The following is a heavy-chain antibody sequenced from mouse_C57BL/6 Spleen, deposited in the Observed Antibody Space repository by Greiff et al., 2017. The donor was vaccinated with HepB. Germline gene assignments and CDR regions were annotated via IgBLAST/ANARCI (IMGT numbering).Heavy chain of an antibody. CDR1: GYSFTGYF. V-gene: IGHV1-20*01. CDR2: INPYNGDT. CDR3: ARERDYDYPWFAY. J-gene: IGHJ3*01. D-gene: IGHD2-4*01. Sequence: EVKLMESGPELVKPGDSVKISCKASGYSFTGYFMNWVMQSHGKSLEWIGRINPYNGDTFYNQKFKGKATLTVDKSSSTANMELRSLTSEDSAVYYCARERDYDYPWFAYWGQGTLVTVSA.